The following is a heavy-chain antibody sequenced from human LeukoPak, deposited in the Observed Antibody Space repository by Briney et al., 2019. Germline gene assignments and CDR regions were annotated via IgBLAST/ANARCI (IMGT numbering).Heavy chain of an antibody. J-gene: IGHJ4*02. CDR3: AKSSSWTYHYLDY. CDR2: VNNKGNNK. Sequence: GGSLRLSCAATRFTFSRYAMSWVRQAPGKGLEWVSAVNNKGNNKYYADSVKGRFTISRDNSKNTLYLQMDSLRAEDTAVYYCAKSSSWTYHYLDYWGQGALVTVSS. CDR1: RFTFSRYA. V-gene: IGHV3-23*05. D-gene: IGHD6-13*01.